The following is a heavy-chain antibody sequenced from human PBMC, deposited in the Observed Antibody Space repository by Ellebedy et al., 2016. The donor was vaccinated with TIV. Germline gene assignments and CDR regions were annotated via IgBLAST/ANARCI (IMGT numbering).Heavy chain of an antibody. J-gene: IGHJ4*02. CDR2: ISWNSVNI. D-gene: IGHD4-23*01. Sequence: SLKISXAASGFSFDDYAMYWVRQAPGKGLEWVSAISWNSVNIGYADSVKGRFTISRDDAKNSLYLQMNSLRAEDTAVYYCARYESASLVIEYWGQGTLVTVSS. CDR3: ARYESASLVIEY. CDR1: GFSFDDYA. V-gene: IGHV3-9*01.